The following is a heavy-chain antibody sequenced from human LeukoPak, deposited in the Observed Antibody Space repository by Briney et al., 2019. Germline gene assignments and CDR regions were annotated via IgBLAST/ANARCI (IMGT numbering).Heavy chain of an antibody. CDR2: INHSGST. V-gene: IGHV4-34*01. J-gene: IGHJ6*03. CDR1: GGSFSGYY. Sequence: PETLSLTCAVYGGSFSGYYWSWIRQPPGKGLEWIGEINHSGSTNYNPSLKSRVTISVDTSKNQFSLKLSSVTAADTAVYYCARRGRLTVFGVVPDYMDVWGKGTTVTVSS. D-gene: IGHD3-3*01. CDR3: ARRGRLTVFGVVPDYMDV.